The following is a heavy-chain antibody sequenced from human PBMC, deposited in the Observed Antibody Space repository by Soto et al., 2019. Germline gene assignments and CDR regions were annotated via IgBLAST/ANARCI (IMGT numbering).Heavy chain of an antibody. V-gene: IGHV1-69*13. J-gene: IGHJ6*02. D-gene: IGHD5-12*01. CDR3: ARMGGDPHFYDSNYYYGMDV. Sequence: GASVKVSCKASGGTFSSYAISWVRQAPGQGLEWMGGIIPIFGTANYAQKFQGRVTITADESTSTAYMGLSSLRSEDTAVYYCARMGGDPHFYDSNYYYGMDVWGQGTTVTVSS. CDR2: IIPIFGTA. CDR1: GGTFSSYA.